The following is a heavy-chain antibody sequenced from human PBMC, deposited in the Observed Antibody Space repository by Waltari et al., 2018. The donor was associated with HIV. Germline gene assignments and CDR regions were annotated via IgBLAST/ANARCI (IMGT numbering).Heavy chain of an antibody. V-gene: IGHV4-30-2*01. CDR3: ARGDPDYGMDV. J-gene: IGHJ6*02. D-gene: IGHD2-21*02. Sequence: QLRLQESGSGLVKPSQTLSLTCVVSGGSISSGGYSWSWIRQPPGKGLEWIGNIYHSGISFYTPSLKSRVTISVDRSKNQLSLNLTSVTAADTGVYFCARGDPDYGMDVWGQGTTVTVS. CDR1: GGSISSGGYS. CDR2: IYHSGIS.